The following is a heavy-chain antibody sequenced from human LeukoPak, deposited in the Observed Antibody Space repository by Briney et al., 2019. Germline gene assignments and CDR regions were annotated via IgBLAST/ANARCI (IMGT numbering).Heavy chain of an antibody. CDR1: GGTFSSYA. CDR2: IIPILGIE. J-gene: IGHJ4*02. Sequence: ASVKVSCKASGGTFSSYAISWVRQAPGQGLEWMGRIIPILGIENYAQKFQGRVTITADKSTSTAYMELSSLRSEDTAVYYCAIAYCSSTSCLTGYFDYWGQGTLVTVSS. D-gene: IGHD2-2*01. V-gene: IGHV1-69*04. CDR3: AIAYCSSTSCLTGYFDY.